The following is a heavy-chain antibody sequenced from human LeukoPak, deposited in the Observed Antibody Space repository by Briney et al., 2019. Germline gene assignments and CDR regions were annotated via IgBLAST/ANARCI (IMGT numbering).Heavy chain of an antibody. CDR2: IYSSGST. D-gene: IGHD6-6*01. V-gene: IGHV4-59*01. CDR3: ARVAARNNYYYYYMDV. J-gene: IGHJ6*03. CDR1: GGSISSYY. Sequence: PSETLSLTCTVSGGSISSYYWSWIRQPPGKGLEWIGYIYSSGSTSCNPSLKSRVTISVDTSKNQFSLKLSSVTAADTAVYYCARVAARNNYYYYYMDVWGKGTAVTVSS.